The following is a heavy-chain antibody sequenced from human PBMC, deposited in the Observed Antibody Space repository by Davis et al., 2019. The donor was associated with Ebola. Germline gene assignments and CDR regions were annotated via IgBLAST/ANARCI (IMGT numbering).Heavy chain of an antibody. Sequence: PSETLSLTCTVSGGSISSYYWSWIRQPAGKRLEWVGHIYISGSTNYNPSLKSRVIMSLDTSKNQFSLKLNSVTAADTAVYYCVNDGGHGGDSDYWGQGILVTVSS. CDR1: GGSISSYY. V-gene: IGHV4-4*07. CDR2: IYISGST. CDR3: VNDGGHGGDSDY. J-gene: IGHJ4*02. D-gene: IGHD2-21*02.